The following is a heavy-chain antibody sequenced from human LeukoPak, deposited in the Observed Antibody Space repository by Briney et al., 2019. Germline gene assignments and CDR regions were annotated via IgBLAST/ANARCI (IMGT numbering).Heavy chain of an antibody. CDR1: GYTFTSYG. D-gene: IGHD3-3*01. J-gene: IGHJ4*02. V-gene: IGHV1-18*01. Sequence: ASVKVSCKASGYTFTSYGISWVRQAPGQGLEWMGWISAYNGNTNYAQKLQGRVTMTTDTSTSTAYMELRSLRSDDTAVYYCARDRILYRDTIFGVVMGYWGQGTLVTVSS. CDR3: ARDRILYRDTIFGVVMGY. CDR2: ISAYNGNT.